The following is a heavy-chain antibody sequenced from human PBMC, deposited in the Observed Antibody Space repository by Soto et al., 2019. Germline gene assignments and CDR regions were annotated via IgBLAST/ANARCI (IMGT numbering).Heavy chain of an antibody. CDR2: IWYDGNNK. J-gene: IGHJ4*02. D-gene: IGHD6-13*01. CDR1: GFTFSSYG. V-gene: IGHV3-33*01. CDR3: ARGTGKIDD. Sequence: QVQLVESGGGVVQPGRSLRLSCAASGFTFSSYGMQWVRQAPGKGLEWVAVIWYDGNNKEYADSVKGRFTISRDNSKNTLYLPMNSLRAEDTAVYYGARGTGKIDDWGQGILVTFS.